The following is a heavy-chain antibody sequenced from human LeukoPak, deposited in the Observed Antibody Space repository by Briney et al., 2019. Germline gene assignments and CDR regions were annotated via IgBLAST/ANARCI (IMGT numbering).Heavy chain of an antibody. CDR1: GFTFDDYA. V-gene: IGHV3-9*01. CDR3: AKAYYGYSGYDPSYYFDY. CDR2: ISWNSGSI. D-gene: IGHD5-12*01. Sequence: GGSLRLSCAASGFTFDDYAMHWVRHAPGKGLEWVSGISWNSGSIVYADSVKGRFTISRDNAKNSLYLQMNSLRAEDTALYYCAKAYYGYSGYDPSYYFDYWGQGTLVTVSS. J-gene: IGHJ4*02.